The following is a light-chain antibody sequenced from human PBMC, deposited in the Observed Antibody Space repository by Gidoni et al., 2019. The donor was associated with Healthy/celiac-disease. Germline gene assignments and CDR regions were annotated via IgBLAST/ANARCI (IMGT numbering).Light chain of an antibody. CDR3: QQYGSSSIT. CDR2: GAS. CDR1: QSVSSSY. J-gene: IGKJ5*01. Sequence: DIVLTQSPGTLSLSPGERATLSCRASQSVSSSYLAWYQQKPGQAPRLLIYGASSRATGIPDRFSGSGSGTDFTLTISRLEPEDFAVYYCQQYGSSSITFXQXTRLXIK. V-gene: IGKV3-20*01.